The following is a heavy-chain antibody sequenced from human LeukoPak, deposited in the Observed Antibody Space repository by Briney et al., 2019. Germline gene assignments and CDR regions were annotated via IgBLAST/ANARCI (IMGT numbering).Heavy chain of an antibody. Sequence: ASVKVSCTVSGSSLRELSLYWVRQAPGKGLEWMGGFDVIDSETFYAQKFQGRVTMTEDSSTDTAYMELRSWTSDDTALYYCAAGRPYSLLDYWGQGTLVTVSS. D-gene: IGHD5-18*01. J-gene: IGHJ4*02. CDR1: GSSLRELS. V-gene: IGHV1-24*01. CDR2: FDVIDSET. CDR3: AAGRPYSLLDY.